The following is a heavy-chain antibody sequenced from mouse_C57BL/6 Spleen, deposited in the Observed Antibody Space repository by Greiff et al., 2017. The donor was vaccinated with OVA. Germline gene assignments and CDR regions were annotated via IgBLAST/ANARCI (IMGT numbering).Heavy chain of an antibody. V-gene: IGHV1-47*01. J-gene: IGHJ1*03. D-gene: IGHD1-1*01. Sequence: VQLQESGAELVKPGASVKMSCKASGYTFTTYPIEWMKQNHGKSLEWIGNFHPYNDDTKYNEKFKGKATLTVEKSSSTVYLELSRLTSDYSAVYYCARDYGSSWGYWYFDVWGTGTTVTVSS. CDR1: GYTFTTYP. CDR3: ARDYGSSWGYWYFDV. CDR2: FHPYNDDT.